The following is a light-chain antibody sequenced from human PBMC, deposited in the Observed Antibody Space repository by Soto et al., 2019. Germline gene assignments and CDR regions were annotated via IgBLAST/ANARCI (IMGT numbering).Light chain of an antibody. V-gene: IGLV4-69*01. CDR1: SGHSSYA. J-gene: IGLJ3*02. CDR3: QTWGTGIRV. CDR2: LNSDGRH. Sequence: QLVLTQSPSASASLGASVKLTCTLSSGHSSYAIAWHQQQPEKGPRYLMKLNSDGRHSKGDGIPDRFSGSSSGAERYLTISSLQSEDEADYYCQTWGTGIRVFGGRTKLTVL.